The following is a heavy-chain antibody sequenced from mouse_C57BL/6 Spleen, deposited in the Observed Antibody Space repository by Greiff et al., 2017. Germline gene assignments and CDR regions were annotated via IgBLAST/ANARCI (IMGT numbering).Heavy chain of an antibody. D-gene: IGHD1-1*01. CDR2: IYPRSGNT. CDR1: GYTFTSYG. V-gene: IGHV1-81*01. CDR3: ARSYGSSYLYYFDY. Sequence: QVQLKQSGAELARPGASVKLSCKASGYTFTSYGISWVKQRTGQGLEWIGEIYPRSGNTYYNEKFKGKATLTADKSSSTAYMELRSLTSEDSAVYFCARSYGSSYLYYFDYWGQGTTLTVSS. J-gene: IGHJ2*01.